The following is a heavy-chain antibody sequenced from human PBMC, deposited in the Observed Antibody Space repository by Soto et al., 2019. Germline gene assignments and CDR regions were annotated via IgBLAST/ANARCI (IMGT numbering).Heavy chain of an antibody. Sequence: GGSLSPSCVAPGVPLSDNHLGWMRQAQGKGLEWIAYMSVDGDKLHQANPVKGRFTISRNNAKNSLFLQMTDLRVEDPAVYYCAKDAGDYESSGYYYFDYWGRGTVVTVSS. V-gene: IGHV3-11*01. CDR2: MSVDGDKL. CDR3: AKDAGDYESSGYYYFDY. D-gene: IGHD3-22*01. CDR1: GVPLSDNH. J-gene: IGHJ4*02.